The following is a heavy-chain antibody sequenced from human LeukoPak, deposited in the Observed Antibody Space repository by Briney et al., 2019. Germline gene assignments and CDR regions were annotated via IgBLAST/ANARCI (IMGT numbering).Heavy chain of an antibody. J-gene: IGHJ5*02. D-gene: IGHD2-15*01. CDR1: GYTLTELS. CDR3: APSGYCSGGSCSNLAVVNWFDP. CDR2: FDPEDGET. V-gene: IGHV1-24*01. Sequence: GASVKVSCKVSGYTLTELSMHWVRQAPGKGLEWMGGFDPEDGETIYAQKFQGRVTITADESTSTAYMELSSLRSEDTAVYYCAPSGYCSGGSCSNLAVVNWFDPWGQGTLVTVSS.